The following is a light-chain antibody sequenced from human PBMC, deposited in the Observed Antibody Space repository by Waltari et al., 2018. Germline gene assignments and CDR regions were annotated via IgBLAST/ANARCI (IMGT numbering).Light chain of an antibody. V-gene: IGLV2-14*03. J-gene: IGLJ1*01. CDR1: NRAIGAFYY. CDR3: NSYTTSNTYV. CDR2: DVN. Sequence: QSALTQPASMSGSPGQSITISCTGTNRAIGAFYYVSWYQQHPGKAPRLIIYDVNNRPSGISNRFSGSQSGNTASLTISGLQAEDEADYYCNSYTTSNTYVFGGGTKVTVL.